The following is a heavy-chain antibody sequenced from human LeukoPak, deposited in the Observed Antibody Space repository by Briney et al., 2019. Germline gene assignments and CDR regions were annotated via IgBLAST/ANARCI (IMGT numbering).Heavy chain of an antibody. CDR1: GFTFSGST. D-gene: IGHD2/OR15-2a*01. Sequence: GGSLRLSCATSGFTFSGSTIHWVRQAPGKGLEWIGHIRSKANSYVTIYGASVKGRFTISRDGSKNTAYLHMNSLKTEDTAVYYCVGDGHSNTGMNYWGQGTLVTVSS. CDR3: VGDGHSNTGMNY. V-gene: IGHV3-73*01. J-gene: IGHJ4*02. CDR2: IRSKANSYVT.